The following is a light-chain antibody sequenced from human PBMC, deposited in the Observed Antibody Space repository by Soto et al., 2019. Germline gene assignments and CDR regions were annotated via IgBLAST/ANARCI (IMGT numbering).Light chain of an antibody. J-gene: IGLJ2*01. CDR3: TSWTSSTTMV. CDR2: DVT. CDR1: SSDIGAYNV. Sequence: QSALTQPASVSGSPGQSITISCTGTSSDIGAYNVVSWYQQHPGKAPKLMLYDVTIRPSGVSNRFSGSKSGNTASLTISGLQAEDEADYYCTSWTSSTTMVFGGGTKVTVL. V-gene: IGLV2-14*03.